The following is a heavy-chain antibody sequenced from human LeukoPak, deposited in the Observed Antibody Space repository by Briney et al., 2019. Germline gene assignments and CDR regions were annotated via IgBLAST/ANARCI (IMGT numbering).Heavy chain of an antibody. V-gene: IGHV3-30*04. Sequence: GGSLRLSCAASGFTFSSYAMHWVRQAPGKGLEWVAVISYDGSNKYYADSVKGRFTISRDNSKNTLYLQMNSLRAEDTAVYYCARDAVPYSSSWYYFDYWGQGTLVTVSS. CDR3: ARDAVPYSSSWYYFDY. D-gene: IGHD6-13*01. J-gene: IGHJ4*02. CDR2: ISYDGSNK. CDR1: GFTFSSYA.